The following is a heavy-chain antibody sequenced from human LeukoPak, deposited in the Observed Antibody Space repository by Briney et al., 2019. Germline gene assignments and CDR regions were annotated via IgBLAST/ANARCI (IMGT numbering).Heavy chain of an antibody. D-gene: IGHD1-26*01. J-gene: IGHJ4*02. CDR1: GFTFSSYA. Sequence: GGALRLSCAASGFTFSSYAMHWVRQAPGKGLEGVAVISYDGSNKYYADSVKGRFTISRDNSKNTLYLQMNSLRAEDTAVYYCARGPSGSSPRGFDYWGQGTLVTVSS. CDR3: ARGPSGSSPRGFDY. V-gene: IGHV3-30-3*01. CDR2: ISYDGSNK.